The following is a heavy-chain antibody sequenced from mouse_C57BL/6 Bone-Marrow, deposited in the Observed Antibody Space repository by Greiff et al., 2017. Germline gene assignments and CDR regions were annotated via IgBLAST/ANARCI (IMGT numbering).Heavy chain of an antibody. CDR2: IRSNSSNYAT. D-gene: IGHD1-1*02. J-gene: IGHJ2*01. CDR3: VRGGGDY. Sequence: EVKLVESGGGLVQPKGSLKLSCAASGFTFNTYAMHWVRQAPGKGLEWVARIRSNSSNYATYYSDSLKDRFTISRDDSQSMLYLQMNNLKTADTDVYYCVRGGGDYWGQGTTLTVSS. CDR1: GFTFNTYA. V-gene: IGHV10-3*01.